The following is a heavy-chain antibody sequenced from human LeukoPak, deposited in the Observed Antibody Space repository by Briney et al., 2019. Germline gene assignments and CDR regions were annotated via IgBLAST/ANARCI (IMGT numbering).Heavy chain of an antibody. Sequence: SETLSLTCRVSGGSISSYYWSWIRQPPGKGLEWIGYIYYSGSTNYNPSLESRVTISVDTSKNQFSLNLSSVTAADTAVYYCARHTVLAHFDPWGQGTLVIVSS. CDR1: GGSISSYY. J-gene: IGHJ5*02. V-gene: IGHV4-59*08. CDR3: ARHTVLAHFDP. CDR2: IYYSGST. D-gene: IGHD6-6*01.